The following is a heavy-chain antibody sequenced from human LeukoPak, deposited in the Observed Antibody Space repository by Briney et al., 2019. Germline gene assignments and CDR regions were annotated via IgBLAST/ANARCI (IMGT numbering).Heavy chain of an antibody. CDR1: GFIFSSAW. V-gene: IGHV3-15*01. Sequence: GGSLRLSCAASGFIFSSAWMTWVRQAPGKGLEWVGHIKNKTNGGTTDYAAPVKGRFIISRDDSKNTLYLQMDSLRTEDTAVYYCARGFCSSTSCYQGPFDFWGQGTLVTVSS. D-gene: IGHD2-2*01. CDR3: ARGFCSSTSCYQGPFDF. J-gene: IGHJ4*02. CDR2: IKNKTNGGTT.